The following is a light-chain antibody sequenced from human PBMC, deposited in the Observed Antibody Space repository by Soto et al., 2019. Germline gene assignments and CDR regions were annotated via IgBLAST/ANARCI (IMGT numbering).Light chain of an antibody. Sequence: EIVWTQSPGTLSLSPGERATLSCRASQNLGNTYLAWYKSKPGQAPRLLIYDASSRATDIPDRFSGSGAGTDFPLTISRLEHEDSAVYYCQQYVTSITFGKGTRLEIK. CDR2: DAS. J-gene: IGKJ5*01. V-gene: IGKV3-20*01. CDR1: QNLGNTY. CDR3: QQYVTSIT.